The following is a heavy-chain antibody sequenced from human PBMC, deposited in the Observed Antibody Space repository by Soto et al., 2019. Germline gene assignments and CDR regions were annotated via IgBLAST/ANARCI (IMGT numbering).Heavy chain of an antibody. Sequence: SETLSLTCAVYGGSVNGYYWNWIRQPPGKGLEWIGEINHTGGTHYNPSLKSRVTMSVDTSKNQFSLRLSSVTAADTAIYYCANRITVFGLLIHLFGPWGQGTQVTVYS. J-gene: IGHJ5*02. D-gene: IGHD3-3*01. CDR3: ANRITVFGLLIHLFGP. CDR2: INHTGGT. V-gene: IGHV4-34*01. CDR1: GGSVNGYY.